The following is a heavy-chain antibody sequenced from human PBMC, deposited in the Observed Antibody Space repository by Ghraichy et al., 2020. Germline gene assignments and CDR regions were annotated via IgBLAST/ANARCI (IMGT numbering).Heavy chain of an antibody. D-gene: IGHD3-16*01. CDR3: IRGGWGVN. Sequence: GGSLRLSCTASGFPFSTSVMSWARQAPGKGLEWVSTIGSSGESTFYADSVKGRFTISRDNSKNTLFLQMSSLRAEDTAVYYCIRGGWGVNWGQGALVTVSS. CDR2: IGSSGEST. V-gene: IGHV3-23*01. J-gene: IGHJ4*02. CDR1: GFPFSTSV.